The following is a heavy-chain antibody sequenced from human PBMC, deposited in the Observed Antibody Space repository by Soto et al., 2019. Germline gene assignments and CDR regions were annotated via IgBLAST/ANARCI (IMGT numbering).Heavy chain of an antibody. CDR1: GFTFSGYS. CDR3: PRGGEYYINALCYESFDP. J-gene: IGHJ5*02. CDR2: ISSSSSYI. V-gene: IGHV3-21*02. Sequence: EVQLVESGGGLVKPGGSLRLSCAASGFTFSGYSMNWVRQAPGKGLEWVSSISSSSSYIYYADSVKGRFTISRDNAKDSLYLQINSLRDEDTAVYHCPRGGEYYINALCYESFDPWGQGTLVTVSS. D-gene: IGHD2-8*01.